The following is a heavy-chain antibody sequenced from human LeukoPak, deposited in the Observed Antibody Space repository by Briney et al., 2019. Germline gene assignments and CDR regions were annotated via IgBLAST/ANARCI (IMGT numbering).Heavy chain of an antibody. Sequence: ASVKVSCKASGYTFTSYDINWVRQATGQGLEWMGWMNPNSGNTGYAQKFQGRVTMSRSTSISTAYMELSSLRSEDTAVYYRARSPSNAWRSNDYWGQGTLVTVSS. CDR1: GYTFTSYD. J-gene: IGHJ4*02. CDR2: MNPNSGNT. D-gene: IGHD4-11*01. CDR3: ARSPSNAWRSNDY. V-gene: IGHV1-8*01.